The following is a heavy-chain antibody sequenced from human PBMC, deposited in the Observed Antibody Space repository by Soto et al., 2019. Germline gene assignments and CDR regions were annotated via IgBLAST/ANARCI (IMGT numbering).Heavy chain of an antibody. Sequence: QVQLVESGGGLVKPGGSLRLSCAASGFTFSDYYMSWIRQAPGKGLEWVSYISSSSSYTNYADSVKGRFTISRDNAKNSLSLQMNILRAEDTAVYYCARGTAFRGVWHDAFDIWGPGTMVTVSS. V-gene: IGHV3-11*05. CDR1: GFTFSDYY. CDR2: ISSSSSYT. CDR3: ARGTAFRGVWHDAFDI. J-gene: IGHJ3*02. D-gene: IGHD3-10*01.